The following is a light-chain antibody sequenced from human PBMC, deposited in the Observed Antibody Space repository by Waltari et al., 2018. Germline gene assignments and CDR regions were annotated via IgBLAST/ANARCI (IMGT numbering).Light chain of an antibody. CDR2: DVF. V-gene: IGLV2-8*01. J-gene: IGLJ1*01. CDR3: SSYAATNNLRNV. CDR1: AFTY. Sequence: QSALTQPPSASGSEGQSVTISCTGAFTYVSWYQKHPGKAPKLLIYDVFKRPSGVTDRFSGSQSGDTATLTVSCVQSEDEAVYYCSSYAATNNLRNVFGTGTRLTVL.